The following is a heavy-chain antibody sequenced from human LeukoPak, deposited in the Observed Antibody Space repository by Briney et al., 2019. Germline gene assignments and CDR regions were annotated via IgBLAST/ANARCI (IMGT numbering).Heavy chain of an antibody. Sequence: GASVKVSCKASGYTFTSYGISWVRQAPGQGLEWMGWISAYNGNTNYAQKLQGRVTMTTDTSTSTAYMELRSLRSDDTAVYYCARAYDFWSGSPYRGGTDYWGQGTLVTVSS. CDR2: ISAYNGNT. CDR3: ARAYDFWSGSPYRGGTDY. CDR1: GYTFTSYG. V-gene: IGHV1-18*01. D-gene: IGHD3-3*01. J-gene: IGHJ4*02.